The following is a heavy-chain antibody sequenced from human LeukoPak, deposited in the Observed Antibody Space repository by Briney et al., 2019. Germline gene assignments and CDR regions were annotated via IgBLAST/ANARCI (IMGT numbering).Heavy chain of an antibody. D-gene: IGHD3-9*01. J-gene: IGHJ6*02. CDR3: ARAPYYDILTGYYNYYYGMDV. Sequence: SETLSLTCAVYGGSFSGYYWSWIRQPPGKGLEWIGEINHSGSTNYNPSLKSRVTISVDTSKNQFSLKLSSVTAADTAVYYCARAPYYDILTGYYNYYYGMDVWGQGTTVTVSS. V-gene: IGHV4-34*01. CDR1: GGSFSGYY. CDR2: INHSGST.